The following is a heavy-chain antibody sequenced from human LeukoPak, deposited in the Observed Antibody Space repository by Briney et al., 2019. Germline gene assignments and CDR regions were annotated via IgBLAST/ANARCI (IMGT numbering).Heavy chain of an antibody. CDR3: ARSRFIRYFDWLLSPGTFDI. CDR1: GFTFSSYD. V-gene: IGHV3-13*01. Sequence: GGSLRISCAASGFTFSSYDMHWVRQATGKGLEWVSAIGTAGDTYYPGSVKGRFTISRENAKNSLYLQMNSLRAGDTAVYYCARSRFIRYFDWLLSPGTFDIWGQGTMVTVSS. D-gene: IGHD3-9*01. CDR2: IGTAGDT. J-gene: IGHJ3*02.